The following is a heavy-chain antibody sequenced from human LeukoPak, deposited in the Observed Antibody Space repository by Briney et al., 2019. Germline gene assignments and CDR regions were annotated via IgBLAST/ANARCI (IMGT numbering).Heavy chain of an antibody. V-gene: IGHV4-59*11. CDR3: ARALNDYGDYLDY. D-gene: IGHD4-17*01. Sequence: KPSETLSLTCTVSGGSISSHYWSWIRQPPGKGLEWIGYIYYSGSTNYNPSLKSRVTISVDTSKNQFSLKLSSVTAADTAVYYCARALNDYGDYLDYWGQGTLVTVSS. CDR2: IYYSGST. CDR1: GGSISSHY. J-gene: IGHJ4*02.